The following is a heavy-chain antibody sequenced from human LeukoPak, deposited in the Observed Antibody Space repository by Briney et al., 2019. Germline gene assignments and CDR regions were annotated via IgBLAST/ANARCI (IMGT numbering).Heavy chain of an antibody. CDR1: GDSVSSNTAA. Sequence: SQTLSLTCVISGDSVSSNTAAWNWIRQSPSRGLEWLGRTYYKATSYFDYATSVESRLTIQSDTSKNQLSMQLSSVTPEDTAVYYCARDLAGFNGYAYYLDSWGQGLLVTVSS. CDR2: TYYKATSYF. D-gene: IGHD5-12*01. V-gene: IGHV6-1*01. CDR3: ARDLAGFNGYAYYLDS. J-gene: IGHJ4*02.